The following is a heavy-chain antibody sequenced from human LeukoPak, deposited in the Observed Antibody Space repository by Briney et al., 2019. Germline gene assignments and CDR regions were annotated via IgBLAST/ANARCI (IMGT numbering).Heavy chain of an antibody. D-gene: IGHD1-20*01. J-gene: IGHJ4*02. CDR1: SGSISSYY. V-gene: IGHV4-59*01. CDR3: ARGSIITAFDY. CDR2: IFYSGST. Sequence: PSETLSLTCTVSSGSISSYYWSWIRQPPGKGLEWIGYIFYSGSTNYNPSLNSRVTMSVDTSMNQFSLKLSSVTAADTAVYYCARGSIITAFDYWGQGTLVTVSS.